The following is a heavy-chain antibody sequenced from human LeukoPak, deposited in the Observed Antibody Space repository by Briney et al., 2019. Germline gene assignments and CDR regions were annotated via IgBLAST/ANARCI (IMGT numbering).Heavy chain of an antibody. Sequence: ASVKVSCKASGGTFSSYAISWVRQAPGQGLEWMGGXXXXFGXXXXXXXXQGRVTITADKSTSTAYMELSSLRSEDTAVYYCARDQSGPFDYWGQGTLVTVSS. J-gene: IGHJ4*02. CDR2: XXXXFGXX. CDR1: GGTFSSYA. CDR3: ARDQSGPFDY. V-gene: IGHV1-69*06. D-gene: IGHD1-26*01.